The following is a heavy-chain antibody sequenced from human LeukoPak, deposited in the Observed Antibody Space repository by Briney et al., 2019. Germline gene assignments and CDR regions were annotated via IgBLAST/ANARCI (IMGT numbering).Heavy chain of an antibody. CDR2: IANDGRNE. Sequence: LSLTCTVSGDSISSSSYYWGWIRQPPGKGLEWVAVIANDGRNEIYADSVKGRFTISRDNSKNTLYLQMNSLRAEDTAVYYCARAAAVSGAFRDNWFDPWGQGTLVTVSS. CDR1: GDSISSSS. CDR3: ARAAAVSGAFRDNWFDP. D-gene: IGHD6-13*01. J-gene: IGHJ5*02. V-gene: IGHV3-30*03.